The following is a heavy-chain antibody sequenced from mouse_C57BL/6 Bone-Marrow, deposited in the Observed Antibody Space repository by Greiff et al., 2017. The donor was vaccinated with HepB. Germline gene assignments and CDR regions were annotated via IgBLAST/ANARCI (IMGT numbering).Heavy chain of an antibody. CDR3: ARLWLRRSRDY. D-gene: IGHD2-2*01. CDR2: INPNNGGT. J-gene: IGHJ2*01. Sequence: VQLQQSGPELVKPGASVKISCKASGYTFTDYYMNWVKQSHGKSLEWIGDINPNNGGTSYNQKFKGKATLTVDKSSSTAYMELRSLTSEDSAVYYCARLWLRRSRDYWGQGTTLTASS. CDR1: GYTFTDYY. V-gene: IGHV1-26*01.